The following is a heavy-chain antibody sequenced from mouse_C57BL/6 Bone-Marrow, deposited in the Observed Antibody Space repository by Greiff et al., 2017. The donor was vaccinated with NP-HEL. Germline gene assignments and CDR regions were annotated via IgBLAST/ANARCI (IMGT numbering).Heavy chain of an antibody. Sequence: EVKLVESGGGLVKPGGSLKLSCAASGFTFSSYAMSWVRQTPEKRLEWVATISDGGSYTYYPDNVKGRFTISRDNAKNNLYLQMSHLKSEDTAMYYCARLAYDGYFYWGQGTTLTVSS. CDR3: ARLAYDGYFY. CDR2: ISDGGSYT. J-gene: IGHJ2*01. D-gene: IGHD2-3*01. CDR1: GFTFSSYA. V-gene: IGHV5-4*03.